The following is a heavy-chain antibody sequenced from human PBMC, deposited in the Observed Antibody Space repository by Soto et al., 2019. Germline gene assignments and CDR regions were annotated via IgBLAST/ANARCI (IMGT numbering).Heavy chain of an antibody. V-gene: IGHV1-2*04. Sequence: ASVEVSCKASGYTFTGYYMHWVRQAPGQGLEWMGWINPNSGGTNYAQKFQGWVTMTRDTSISTAYMELSRLRSDDTAVYYCARSLGGYCSGGSCYSYYYYYGMDVWGQGTTVTVSS. CDR2: INPNSGGT. CDR1: GYTFTGYY. D-gene: IGHD2-15*01. CDR3: ARSLGGYCSGGSCYSYYYYYGMDV. J-gene: IGHJ6*02.